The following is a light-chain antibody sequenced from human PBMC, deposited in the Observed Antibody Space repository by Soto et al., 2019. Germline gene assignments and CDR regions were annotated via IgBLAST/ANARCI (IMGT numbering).Light chain of an antibody. Sequence: QSVLTQPPSVSGAPGQRVTISCTGSSSNIGAGYDVHWYQQLPGTAPKVLIYGNTNRPSGVPDRFSGAKSGTSASLAITGLQDDDEADYYCQSYDSSLSGVVFGGGTKLTVL. V-gene: IGLV1-40*01. CDR2: GNT. CDR3: QSYDSSLSGVV. J-gene: IGLJ2*01. CDR1: SSNIGAGYD.